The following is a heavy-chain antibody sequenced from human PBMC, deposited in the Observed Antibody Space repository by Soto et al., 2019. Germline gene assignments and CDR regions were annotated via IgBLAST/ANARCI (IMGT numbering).Heavy chain of an antibody. J-gene: IGHJ4*02. CDR2: IWSDGSNK. Sequence: QVHLVESGGGVVQPGRSLRLSCAVSGLTFNTYGMHWVRQAPGKGLGWVAVIWSDGSNKYYADTVKGRFTTSRDDSKNVLYLQMSGLRGEDTAVYYCASAAGAYDNWGQGTLVTVSS. CDR3: ASAAGAYDN. V-gene: IGHV3-33*01. CDR1: GLTFNTYG. D-gene: IGHD1-26*01.